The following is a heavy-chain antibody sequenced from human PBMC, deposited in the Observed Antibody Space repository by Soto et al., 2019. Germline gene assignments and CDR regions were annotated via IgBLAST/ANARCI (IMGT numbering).Heavy chain of an antibody. CDR1: GGSISSYY. D-gene: IGHD6-19*01. Sequence: SETLSLTCTVSGGSISSYYWSWIRQPPGKGLEWIGYIYYSGSTNYNPSLKSRVTISVDTSKSQFSLKLSSVTAADTAVCYCARRGYSSGWYSYYFDCWGQGTLVTVSS. V-gene: IGHV4-59*01. CDR3: ARRGYSSGWYSYYFDC. CDR2: IYYSGST. J-gene: IGHJ4*02.